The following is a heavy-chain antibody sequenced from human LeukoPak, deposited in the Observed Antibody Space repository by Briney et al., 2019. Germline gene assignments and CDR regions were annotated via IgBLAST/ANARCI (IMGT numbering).Heavy chain of an antibody. Sequence: GGSLRLSCAASGFTFSSYWMSWVRQAPGKGLEWVANIKQDGSEKYYVDSVKGRFTISRDNAKNSLYLQMNSLRAEDTAVYYCARAYDSSGYYPSHFFDYWGQGTLVTVSS. V-gene: IGHV3-7*01. CDR2: IKQDGSEK. CDR3: ARAYDSSGYYPSHFFDY. D-gene: IGHD3-22*01. CDR1: GFTFSSYW. J-gene: IGHJ4*02.